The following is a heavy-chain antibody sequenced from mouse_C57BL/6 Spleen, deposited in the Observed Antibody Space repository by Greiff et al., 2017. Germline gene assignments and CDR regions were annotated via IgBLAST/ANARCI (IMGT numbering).Heavy chain of an antibody. D-gene: IGHD3-2*02. V-gene: IGHV1-64*01. J-gene: IGHJ4*01. Sequence: VQLQQPGAELVKPGASVKLSCKASGYTFTSYWMHWVKQRPGQGLEWIGMIHPNSGSTNYNETFKSKATLTVDKSSSTAYMQLSSLTSEDSAVYYCARSGLRPYYYAMDYWGQGTSVTVSS. CDR1: GYTFTSYW. CDR2: IHPNSGST. CDR3: ARSGLRPYYYAMDY.